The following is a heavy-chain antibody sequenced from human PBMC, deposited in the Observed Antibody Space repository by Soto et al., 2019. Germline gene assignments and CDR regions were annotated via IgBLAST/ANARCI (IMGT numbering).Heavy chain of an antibody. Sequence: QVQLVQSGAEVKKPGASVKVSCKASGYTFTSYGISWVRQAPGQGLEWMGWISAYNGNTNYAQKLQGRVTMTTDTXXSXAXXERRSLRSDDTAVYYCASRSVVITDRNYYYYGMDVWGQGTTVTVSS. V-gene: IGHV1-18*01. CDR1: GYTFTSYG. J-gene: IGHJ6*02. CDR3: ASRSVVITDRNYYYYGMDV. CDR2: ISAYNGNT. D-gene: IGHD3-22*01.